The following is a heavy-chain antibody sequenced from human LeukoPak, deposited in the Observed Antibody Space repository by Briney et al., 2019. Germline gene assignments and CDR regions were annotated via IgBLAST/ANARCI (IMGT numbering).Heavy chain of an antibody. V-gene: IGHV3-15*01. J-gene: IGHJ4*02. Sequence: GGSLRPSCAASGFTYINAWMAWVRQAPGKGLEWVGRIKVKAHGGTMECAACVKGRFTISRDGSKIPLYLQMNSLQTEDTAVYYCTTDGVGVEGATYDNWGQGTLVSVSS. CDR2: IKVKAHGGTM. CDR3: TTDGVGVEGATYDN. D-gene: IGHD1-26*01. CDR1: GFTYINAW.